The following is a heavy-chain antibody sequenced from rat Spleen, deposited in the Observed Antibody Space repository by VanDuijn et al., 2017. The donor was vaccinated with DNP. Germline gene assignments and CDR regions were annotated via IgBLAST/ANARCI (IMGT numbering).Heavy chain of an antibody. J-gene: IGHJ2*01. Sequence: EVQLVESGGGLVQPGRSMKLSCAASGFTFSNYYMAWVRQAPTKGLEWVASISTGGGNTYYRDSVKGRFTISRDNAKSTLYLQMDSLRSEDTATYYCARPIWYYSSYIYGSYFDYWGQGVMVTVSS. V-gene: IGHV5-25*01. CDR3: ARPIWYYSSYIYGSYFDY. CDR1: GFTFSNYY. CDR2: ISTGGGNT. D-gene: IGHD1-2*01.